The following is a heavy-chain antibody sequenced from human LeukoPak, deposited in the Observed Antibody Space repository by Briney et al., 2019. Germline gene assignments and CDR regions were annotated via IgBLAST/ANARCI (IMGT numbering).Heavy chain of an antibody. J-gene: IGHJ6*01. V-gene: IGHV1-46*01. CDR3: AREGYSSGRRLGMDV. CDR1: GYTFINYY. CDR2: SNGSGGST. Sequence: ASVNLSCKASGYTFINYYTHWVRPAPAQWRWWMSISNGSGGSTTYAQKVQSRVTKTRDTSTNTDYLEMNRLRSDDTAVYYWAREGYSSGRRLGMDVSGQGTTVTLSS. D-gene: IGHD3-10*01.